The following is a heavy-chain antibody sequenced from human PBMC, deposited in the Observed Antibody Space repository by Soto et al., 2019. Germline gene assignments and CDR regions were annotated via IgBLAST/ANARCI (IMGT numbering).Heavy chain of an antibody. D-gene: IGHD6-6*01. CDR2: IYASGST. CDR3: ARAEGMGARAFGY. V-gene: IGHV4-4*07. J-gene: IGHJ4*02. CDR1: GGSNSSYY. Sequence: SETLSLTCTVSGGSNSSYYWSWIRQPAGKGLEWIGRIYASGSTDYNPSLKSRVTMSVDTSRMQFSLKLSSVTAADTAVYYCARAEGMGARAFGYWGQGTLVTVSS.